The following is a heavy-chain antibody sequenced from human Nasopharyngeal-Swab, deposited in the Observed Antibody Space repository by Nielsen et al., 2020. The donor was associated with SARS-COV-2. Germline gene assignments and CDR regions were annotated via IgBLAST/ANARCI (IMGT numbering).Heavy chain of an antibody. V-gene: IGHV4-59*12. Sequence: SETLSLTCTVSGGSISSYYCSWIRQPPGKGLEWIGYIYYSGSTNYNPSLKSRVTMSVDMSKNQFSLKLSSLTAADTAVYYCAREEQSSDYWGQGTLVAVSS. CDR1: GGSISSYY. CDR3: AREEQSSDY. J-gene: IGHJ4*02. D-gene: IGHD1-26*01. CDR2: IYYSGST.